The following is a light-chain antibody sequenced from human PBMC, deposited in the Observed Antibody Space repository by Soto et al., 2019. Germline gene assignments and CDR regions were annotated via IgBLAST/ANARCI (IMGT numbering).Light chain of an antibody. CDR2: EVA. Sequence: QSVLTQPASVSGSPGQSITISCSGSGSDIGTYNFVSWYQHHPDRAPKLIISEVANRPSGVSDRFSGSKSGSLASLTISGLQADDEAVYYCSSYTNTGTTVVFGVGTKVTV. CDR3: SSYTNTGTTVV. CDR1: GSDIGTYNF. V-gene: IGLV2-14*01. J-gene: IGLJ1*01.